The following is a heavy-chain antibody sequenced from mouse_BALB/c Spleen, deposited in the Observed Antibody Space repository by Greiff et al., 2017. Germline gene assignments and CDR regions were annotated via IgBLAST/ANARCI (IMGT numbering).Heavy chain of an antibody. CDR1: GYTFTDYE. D-gene: IGHD1-1*01. Sequence: VQVVESGAELVRPGASVTLSCKASGYTFTDYEMHWVKQTPVHGLEWIGAIDPETGGTAYNQKFKGKATLTADKSSSTAYMELRSLTSEDSAVYYCTRFTTVPDYWGQGTTLTVSS. CDR2: IDPETGGT. V-gene: IGHV1-15*01. J-gene: IGHJ2*01. CDR3: TRFTTVPDY.